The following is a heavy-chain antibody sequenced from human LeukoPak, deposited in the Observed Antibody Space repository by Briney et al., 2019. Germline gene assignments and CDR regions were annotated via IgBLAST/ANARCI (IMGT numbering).Heavy chain of an antibody. J-gene: IGHJ4*02. CDR2: IKKDGSEK. CDR3: TRDPYSLDY. D-gene: IGHD5-18*01. CDR1: GFTFSSYW. V-gene: IGHV3-7*01. Sequence: GGSLRLSCEPSGFTFSSYWLSWVRQAPGKGREWVANIKKDGSEKYYVDSVRGRFTISRDNAKNSLFLQMNSLRAEDTAVYYCTRDPYSLDYWGQGTLVTVSS.